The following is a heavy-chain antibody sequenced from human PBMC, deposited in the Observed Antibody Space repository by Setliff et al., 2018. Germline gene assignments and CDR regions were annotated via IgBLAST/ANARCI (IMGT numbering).Heavy chain of an antibody. CDR2: INHSGST. CDR1: GGSFSGYY. CDR3: ARVVPAAMYFDY. D-gene: IGHD2-2*01. V-gene: IGHV4-34*01. Sequence: PSETLSLTCAVYGGSFSGYYWSWIRQPPGKGLEWIGEINHSGSTNYNPSLKSRVTISVDTSKNQFSLKLSSGTAADTAVYYCARVVPAAMYFDYWGQGTLVTVSS. J-gene: IGHJ4*02.